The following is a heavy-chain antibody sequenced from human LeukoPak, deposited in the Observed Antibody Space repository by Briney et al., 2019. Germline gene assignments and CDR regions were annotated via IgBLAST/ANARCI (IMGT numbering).Heavy chain of an antibody. CDR1: GYTFTGYY. J-gene: IGHJ5*02. Sequence: GSSVKVSCKASGYTFTGYYMHWVRQAPGQGLEWMGWINPNSGGTNYAQKFQGRVTMTRDTSISTAYMELSRLRSDDTAVYYCARDRFTMVRGVIIGPPYNWFDPWGQGTLVTVSS. CDR2: INPNSGGT. D-gene: IGHD3-10*01. V-gene: IGHV1-2*02. CDR3: ARDRFTMVRGVIIGPPYNWFDP.